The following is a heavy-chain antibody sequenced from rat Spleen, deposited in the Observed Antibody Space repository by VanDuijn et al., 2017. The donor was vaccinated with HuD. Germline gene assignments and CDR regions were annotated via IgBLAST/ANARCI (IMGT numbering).Heavy chain of an antibody. CDR2: ISYDGSST. CDR1: GFTFNNYW. V-gene: IGHV5-29*01. J-gene: IGHJ2*01. CDR3: VREAFGVDY. D-gene: IGHD4-3*01. Sequence: EVQLVESDGGLVQPGRSLKLSCAASGFTFNNYWMTWVRQAPGMGLEWVASISYDGSSTYYRDSVKGRFTISRDNAQNTLYLQMTKLGSEDTAIYYCVREAFGVDYWGQGVMVTVSS.